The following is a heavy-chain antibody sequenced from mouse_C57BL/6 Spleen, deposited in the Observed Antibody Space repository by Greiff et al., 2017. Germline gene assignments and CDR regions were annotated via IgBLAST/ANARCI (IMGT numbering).Heavy chain of an antibody. D-gene: IGHD2-1*01. CDR1: GYTFTSYW. CDR3: ARENYGNPTSFDY. V-gene: IGHV1-61*01. J-gene: IGHJ2*01. Sequence: QVQLQQPGAELVRPGSSVKLSCKASGYTFTSYWMDWVKQRPGQGLEWIGNIYPTDSETHYNQKFKDKATLTVDKASSTAYMQLSSLTSEDSAVYYCARENYGNPTSFDYWGQGTTLTVSS. CDR2: IYPTDSET.